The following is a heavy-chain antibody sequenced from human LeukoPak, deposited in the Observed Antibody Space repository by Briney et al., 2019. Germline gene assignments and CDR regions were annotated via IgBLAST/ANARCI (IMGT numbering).Heavy chain of an antibody. CDR2: IKQDGSEK. D-gene: IGHD3-22*01. J-gene: IGHJ5*02. Sequence: GGSLRLSCAASGFTFSSYWKSWVRQAPGKGLEWVANIKQDGSEKYYVDSVKGRFTISRDNAKNSLYLQMNSLRAEDTAVYYCARDHYDSSGYYYLSVTPGVWLDPWGQGTLVTVSS. CDR3: ARDHYDSSGYYYLSVTPGVWLDP. CDR1: GFTFSSYW. V-gene: IGHV3-7*01.